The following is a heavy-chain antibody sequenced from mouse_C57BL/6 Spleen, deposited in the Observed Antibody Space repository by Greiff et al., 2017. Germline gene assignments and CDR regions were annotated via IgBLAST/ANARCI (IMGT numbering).Heavy chain of an antibody. Sequence: EVKVVESGGDLVKPGGSLKLSCAASGFTFSSYGMSWVRQTPDKRLEWVATISSGGSYTYYPDSVKGRFTISRDNAKNNLYLQMSSLKSEDTAMYYCARAYYSNYEGFAYWGQGTLVTVSA. D-gene: IGHD2-5*01. J-gene: IGHJ3*01. V-gene: IGHV5-6*01. CDR1: GFTFSSYG. CDR3: ARAYYSNYEGFAY. CDR2: ISSGGSYT.